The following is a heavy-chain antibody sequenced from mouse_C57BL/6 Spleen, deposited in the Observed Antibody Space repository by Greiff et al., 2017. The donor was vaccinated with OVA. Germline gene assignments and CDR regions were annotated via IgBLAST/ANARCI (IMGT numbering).Heavy chain of an antibody. CDR2: IDPSDSET. D-gene: IGHD1-1*01. J-gene: IGHJ2*01. Sequence: QVQLKQPGAELVRPGSSVKLSCKASGYTFTSYWMHWVKQRPIQGLEWIGNIDPSDSETHYNQKFKDKATLTVDKSSSTAYMQLSSLTSEDSAVYYCARGAYGSSIYFDYWGQGTTLTVSS. CDR1: GYTFTSYW. CDR3: ARGAYGSSIYFDY. V-gene: IGHV1-52*01.